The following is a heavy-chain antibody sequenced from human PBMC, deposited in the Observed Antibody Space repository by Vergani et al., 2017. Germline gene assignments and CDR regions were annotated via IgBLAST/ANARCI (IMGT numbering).Heavy chain of an antibody. Sequence: QVQLVESGGGVVQPGRSLRLSCAASGFTFSSYGMHWVRQAPGKGLEWVAVISYDGSNKYYADSVKGRFTISRDNSKNTLYLQMNSLRAEDTAVYYCAKDATVLLYYYYYMDVWGKGTTVTVSS. J-gene: IGHJ6*03. CDR3: AKDATVLLYYYYYMDV. CDR1: GFTFSSYG. CDR2: ISYDGSNK. V-gene: IGHV3-30*18. D-gene: IGHD4-17*01.